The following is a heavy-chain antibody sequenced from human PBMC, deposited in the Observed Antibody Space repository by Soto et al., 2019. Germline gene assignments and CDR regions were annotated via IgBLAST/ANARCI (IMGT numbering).Heavy chain of an antibody. D-gene: IGHD1-26*01. Sequence: SETLSLTCTVSGGSISSNIHYWGWIRQPPGKGLEWIGSIYYSGSTYYNPSLKSRVTISVDTSKNQFSLSLSSVTAADTAVYYCARGVGATTPYWFDPWGQGTLVTVSS. CDR2: IYYSGST. CDR3: ARGVGATTPYWFDP. CDR1: GGSISSNIHY. V-gene: IGHV4-39*07. J-gene: IGHJ5*02.